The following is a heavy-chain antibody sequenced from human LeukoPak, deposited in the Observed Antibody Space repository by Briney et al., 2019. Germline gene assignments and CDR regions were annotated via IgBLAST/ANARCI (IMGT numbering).Heavy chain of an antibody. D-gene: IGHD6-13*01. CDR2: INRDGGLT. J-gene: IGHJ3*01. Sequence: GGSLRLSCVAAGFTVRENWMEGVRHAPGKGVGWVSHINRDGGLTNYADSVKGRFTISRDTARNTVYLQMSSLRVEDTAIYFCAREEHRLAEAGTSAFDLGGQGTLVTVSP. V-gene: IGHV3-74*01. CDR3: AREEHRLAEAGTSAFDL. CDR1: GFTVRENW.